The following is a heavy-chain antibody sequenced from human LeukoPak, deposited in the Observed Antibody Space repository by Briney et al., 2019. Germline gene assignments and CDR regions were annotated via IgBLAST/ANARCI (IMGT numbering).Heavy chain of an antibody. CDR1: GYTFTGYY. CDR2: INPNSGGT. D-gene: IGHD3-22*01. Sequence: ASVKVSCKASGYTFTGYYMHWVRQAPGQGLEWMGWINPNSGGTNYAQKFQGRVTMTRDTSISTAYMELRSLRSDDTAVYYCARGGYYYDSSGSGVVDYWGQGTLVTVSS. CDR3: ARGGYYYDSSGSGVVDY. V-gene: IGHV1-2*02. J-gene: IGHJ4*02.